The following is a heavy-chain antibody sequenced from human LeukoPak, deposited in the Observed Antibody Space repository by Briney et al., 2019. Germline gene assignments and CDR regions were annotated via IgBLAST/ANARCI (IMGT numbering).Heavy chain of an antibody. CDR2: IWRDGSEK. CDR1: GFTFSNYG. V-gene: IGHV3-33*01. CDR3: VINPKDNSMPQFH. Sequence: PGGSLRLSCAASGFTFSNYGMHWVRQPPGKGLEWVTVIWRDGSEKNYADSVKGRFTISRDNSKNALYLQMNNLRAEDTAMYYCVINPKDNSMPQFHWGQGTLVAVSS. J-gene: IGHJ4*02. D-gene: IGHD4-23*01.